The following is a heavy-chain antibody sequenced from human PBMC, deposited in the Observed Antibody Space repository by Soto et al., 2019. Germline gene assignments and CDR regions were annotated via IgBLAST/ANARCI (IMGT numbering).Heavy chain of an antibody. V-gene: IGHV4-30-4*01. CDR3: ARYDSTCSLGF. CDR2: IQYGGST. CDR1: GDSISSVEFY. D-gene: IGHD3-22*01. Sequence: QVELQESGPGLAKPSQTLSLTCTVSGDSISSVEFYWNWIRQTPGKGLEWIGHIQYGGSTQYNPSLMSRVAMSVDKSRNQFSLKLTSVTAADTAVYYCARYDSTCSLGFWGQGTLVTVSS. J-gene: IGHJ4*02.